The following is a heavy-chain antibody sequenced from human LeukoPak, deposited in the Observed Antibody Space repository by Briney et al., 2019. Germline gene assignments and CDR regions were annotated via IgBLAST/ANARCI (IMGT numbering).Heavy chain of an antibody. CDR3: VAGMGNY. Sequence: PGGSLRLSCAASGFTFRSYWMHWVRQVPGKGPVWVSRIDSDGNIITYADSVKGRFTISRDNARNTVYLQMKSLRAEDTAVYYCVAGMGNYWGQGTLVPV. CDR1: GFTFRSYW. CDR2: IDSDGNII. D-gene: IGHD1-26*01. J-gene: IGHJ4*02. V-gene: IGHV3-74*01.